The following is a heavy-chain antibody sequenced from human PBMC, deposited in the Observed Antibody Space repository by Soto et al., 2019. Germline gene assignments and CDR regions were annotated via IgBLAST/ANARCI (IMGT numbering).Heavy chain of an antibody. D-gene: IGHD3-9*01. CDR2: IYYSGST. J-gene: IGHJ6*02. V-gene: IGHV4-59*01. Sequence: SETLSLTCTVSGGSISSYYWSWIRQPPGKGLEWIGYIYYSGSTNYNPSLKSRVTISVDTSKNQFSLKLSSVTAADTAVYYCARDGRAALRDYDILTGTLLHYRLDVWGQGTTVPVSS. CDR3: ARDGRAALRDYDILTGTLLHYRLDV. CDR1: GGSISSYY.